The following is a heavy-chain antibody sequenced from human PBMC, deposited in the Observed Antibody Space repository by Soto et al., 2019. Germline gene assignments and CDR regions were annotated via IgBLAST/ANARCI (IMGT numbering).Heavy chain of an antibody. CDR2: IYPGDSDT. CDR1: GYSFTSYW. Sequence: PGESLKISCKGSGYSFTSYWIGWVRQMPGKGLEWMGIIYPGDSDTRYSPSFQGQVTISADKSISTAYLQWSSLKASDTAMYYCARDFGYCSSTSCSRQDYYYSYGMAVRGQGTTVTVSS. D-gene: IGHD2-2*01. J-gene: IGHJ6*02. V-gene: IGHV5-51*01. CDR3: ARDFGYCSSTSCSRQDYYYSYGMAV.